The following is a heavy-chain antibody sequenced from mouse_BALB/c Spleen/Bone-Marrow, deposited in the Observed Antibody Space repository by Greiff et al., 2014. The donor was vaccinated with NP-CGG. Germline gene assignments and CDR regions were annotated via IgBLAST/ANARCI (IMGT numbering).Heavy chain of an antibody. CDR3: ARGYDEGFAY. Sequence: DVKLQESGAELVKPGASVKLSCTASGFNIKDTYMHWVKQRPEQGLEWIGRIDPANGNTKYDPKFQGKATITADTSPNTAYLQLSSLTSEDTAVYYCARGYDEGFAYWGQGTLVTVSA. V-gene: IGHV14-3*02. CDR2: IDPANGNT. D-gene: IGHD2-14*01. J-gene: IGHJ3*01. CDR1: GFNIKDTY.